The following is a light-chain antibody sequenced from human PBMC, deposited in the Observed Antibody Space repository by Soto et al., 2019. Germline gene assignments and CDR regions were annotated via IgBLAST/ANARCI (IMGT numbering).Light chain of an antibody. CDR3: QQYYSYPRT. Sequence: AIRMTQSPSSFSASTGDRVTITCRASQGISSYLAWYQQKPGKAPKLLIYAASTLQSGVPSRFSGSGSGTDFTLTLSCLQSEDFATYYCQQYYSYPRTFGPGTKVDIK. V-gene: IGKV1-8*01. CDR2: AAS. J-gene: IGKJ3*01. CDR1: QGISSY.